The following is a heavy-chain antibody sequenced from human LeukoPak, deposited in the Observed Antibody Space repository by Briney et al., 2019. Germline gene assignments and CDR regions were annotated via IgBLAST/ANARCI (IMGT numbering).Heavy chain of an antibody. V-gene: IGHV3-48*01. Sequence: GGSLRLSCAASGFSFSTYSMNWVRQAPGKGLQWVSYIRSGSSAIYYTDSVKGRFTITRDDAKNSVYLQMNSLRTEDTAVYYCGTGDPRFDYWGQGILVTVSS. D-gene: IGHD7-27*01. CDR3: GTGDPRFDY. CDR2: IRSGSSAI. CDR1: GFSFSTYS. J-gene: IGHJ4*02.